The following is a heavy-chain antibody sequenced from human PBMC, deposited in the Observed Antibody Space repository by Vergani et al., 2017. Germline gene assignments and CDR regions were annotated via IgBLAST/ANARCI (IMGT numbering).Heavy chain of an antibody. D-gene: IGHD2-2*01. CDR1: GYSISSGYY. CDR2: IYHSGST. Sequence: QVQLQESGPGLVKPSETLSLTCAVSGYSISSGYYWGWIRQPPGKGLEWIGSIYHSGSTYYNPSLKSRVTISVDTSKNQFSLKLSSVTAADTAVYYCARGNVPSYQLTNYYYYGMDVWGQGTTVTVSS. V-gene: IGHV4-38-2*01. J-gene: IGHJ6*02. CDR3: ARGNVPSYQLTNYYYYGMDV.